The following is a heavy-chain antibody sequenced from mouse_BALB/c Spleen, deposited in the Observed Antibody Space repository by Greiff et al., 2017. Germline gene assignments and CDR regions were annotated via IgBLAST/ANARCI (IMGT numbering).Heavy chain of an antibody. CDR1: GFNIKDTY. D-gene: IGHD2-12*01. CDR3: AGSYYDY. V-gene: IGHV14-3*02. Sequence: VQLQQSGAELVKPGASVKLSCTASGFNIKDTYMHWVKQRPEQGLEWIGRIDPANGNTKYDPRFQGKATITADTSSNTAYLQLSSLTSEDTAVFYYAGSYYDYWGQGTSVTVSS. J-gene: IGHJ2*02. CDR2: IDPANGNT.